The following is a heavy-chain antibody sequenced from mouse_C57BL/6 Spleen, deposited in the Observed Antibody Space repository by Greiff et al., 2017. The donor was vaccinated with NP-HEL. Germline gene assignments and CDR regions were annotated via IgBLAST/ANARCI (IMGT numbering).Heavy chain of an antibody. Sequence: EVKLMESGGDLVKPGGSLKLSCAASGFTFSSYGMSWVRQTPDKRLEWVATISSGGSYTYYPDSVKGRFTISRDNAKNTLYLQMSSLKSEDTAMYYCARQRDYEDYFDYWGQGTTLTVSS. CDR2: ISSGGSYT. CDR1: GFTFSSYG. V-gene: IGHV5-6*01. D-gene: IGHD2-4*01. J-gene: IGHJ2*01. CDR3: ARQRDYEDYFDY.